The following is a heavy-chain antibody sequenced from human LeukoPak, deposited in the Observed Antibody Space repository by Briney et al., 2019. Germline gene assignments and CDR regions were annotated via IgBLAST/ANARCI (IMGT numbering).Heavy chain of an antibody. CDR3: ARTIVVVPAAKILGY. J-gene: IGHJ4*02. CDR2: INPDGSCT. D-gene: IGHD2-2*01. V-gene: IGHV3-74*01. Sequence: GGSLRLSCAASGLNFSNYWMHWVRQAPGKGLVWVSRINPDGSCTNYADSVKGRFTISRDNAKNTLYLHMNSLRAEDTAVYYCARTIVVVPAAKILGYWGQGTLVTVSS. CDR1: GLNFSNYW.